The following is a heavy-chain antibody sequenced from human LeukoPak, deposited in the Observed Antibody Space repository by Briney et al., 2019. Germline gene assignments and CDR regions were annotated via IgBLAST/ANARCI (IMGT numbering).Heavy chain of an antibody. D-gene: IGHD6-19*01. V-gene: IGHV1-8*01. CDR2: MNPNSGNT. J-gene: IGHJ4*02. Sequence: GASVNVSCKASGYTFTSCDINWVRQATGQGLEWMGWMNPNSGNTSYGQSFQGRITMTRDISIGTAYMELSNLTSEDTAIYYCTRGSSGRRDNWGQGTLVTVSA. CDR3: TRGSSGRRDN. CDR1: GYTFTSCD.